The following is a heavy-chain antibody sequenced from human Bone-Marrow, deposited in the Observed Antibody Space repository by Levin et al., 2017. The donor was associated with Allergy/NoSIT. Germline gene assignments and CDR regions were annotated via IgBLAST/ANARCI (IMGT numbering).Heavy chain of an antibody. J-gene: IGHJ4*02. D-gene: IGHD2-8*01. CDR1: GFTFDNYA. CDR2: ISGSGAAT. Sequence: GESLKISCVASGFTFDNYAMSWVRQAPEKGLEWVSAISGSGAATYYADSVKGRFTISRDNAGNTLYLQLSSLRAEDTAVYYCAKGPTKADRGDTDYWGQGILVSVSS. CDR3: AKGPTKADRGDTDY. V-gene: IGHV3-23*01.